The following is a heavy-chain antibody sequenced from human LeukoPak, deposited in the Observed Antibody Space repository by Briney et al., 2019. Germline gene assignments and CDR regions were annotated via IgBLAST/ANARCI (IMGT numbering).Heavy chain of an antibody. Sequence: PSETLSLTCTVSGGSISSSSYYWGWIRQPPGKGLEWIGSIYYSGSTYYNPSLKSRVTISVDTSKNQFSLKLSSVTAADTAVCYCAREIGIVATIYHWFDPWGQGTLVTVSS. J-gene: IGHJ5*02. CDR3: AREIGIVATIYHWFDP. CDR1: GGSISSSSYY. V-gene: IGHV4-39*07. D-gene: IGHD5-12*01. CDR2: IYYSGST.